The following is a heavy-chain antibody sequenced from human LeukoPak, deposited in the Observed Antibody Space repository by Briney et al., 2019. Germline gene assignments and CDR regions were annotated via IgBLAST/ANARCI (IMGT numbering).Heavy chain of an antibody. CDR1: GFSFSGSW. J-gene: IGHJ3*02. V-gene: IGHV3-7*01. D-gene: IGHD5-12*01. CDR3: ARARSYSFDI. CDR2: IKPDESEK. Sequence: GGSLRLSCAASGFSFSGSWMSWVRQAPGKGLEWVAHIKPDESEKFYMDSVKGRFAVSRDNAKSLVFLLMNSLRAEDTAVYYCARARSYSFDIWGQGTMVTVSS.